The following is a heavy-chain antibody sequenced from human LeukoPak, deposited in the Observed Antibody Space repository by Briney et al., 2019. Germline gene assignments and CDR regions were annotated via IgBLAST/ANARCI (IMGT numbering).Heavy chain of an antibody. CDR3: AKDCPKYGDYGGVFDY. CDR2: ISGSGGST. CDR1: GFTVSSNS. V-gene: IGHV3-23*01. Sequence: QTGGSLRLSCTVSGFTVSSNSMSWVRQAPGKGLEWVSAISGSGGSTYYADSVKGRFTISRDNSKNTLYLQTNSLRAEDTAVYYCAKDCPKYGDYGGVFDYWGQGTLVTVSS. D-gene: IGHD4-17*01. J-gene: IGHJ4*02.